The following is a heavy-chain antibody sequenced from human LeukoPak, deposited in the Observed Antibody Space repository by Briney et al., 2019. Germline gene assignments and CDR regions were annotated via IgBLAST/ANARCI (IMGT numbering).Heavy chain of an antibody. CDR3: ARVRAARFWAYYYYYMDV. CDR1: GFTFSSYA. CDR2: ISYDGSNK. D-gene: IGHD6-6*01. J-gene: IGHJ6*03. Sequence: GGSLRLSCAASGFTFSSYAMHWVRQAPGKGLEWVAVISYDGSNKYYADSVKGRFTISRDNSKNTLYLQMNSLRAEDTAVYYCARVRAARFWAYYYYYMDVWGKGTTVTVSS. V-gene: IGHV3-30*04.